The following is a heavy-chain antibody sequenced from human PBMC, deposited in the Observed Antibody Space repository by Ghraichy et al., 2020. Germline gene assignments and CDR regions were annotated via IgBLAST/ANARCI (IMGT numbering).Heavy chain of an antibody. D-gene: IGHD3-10*01. Sequence: GGSLRLSCAASGFTFSSFGMAWVRQAPGRGLEWVAFIRYDGSNKYYADSVKGRFTISRDNSKNTLYLLMNSLRPEDTAVYYCAKPVGRGPNDAFDIWGQGTMVTVSS. V-gene: IGHV3-30*02. J-gene: IGHJ3*02. CDR1: GFTFSSFG. CDR2: IRYDGSNK. CDR3: AKPVGRGPNDAFDI.